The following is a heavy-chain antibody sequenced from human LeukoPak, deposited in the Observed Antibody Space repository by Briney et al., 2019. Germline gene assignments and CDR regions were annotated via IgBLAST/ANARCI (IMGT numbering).Heavy chain of an antibody. CDR2: IYYRGST. J-gene: IGHJ3*02. CDR3: ARDPGYCRSTTCYGGAFDI. V-gene: IGHV4-31*03. CDR1: GGSISSGGYY. Sequence: SETLSLTFTVSGGSISSGGYYWSWIRQHRGTGLVWIGYIYYRGSTSYYPCLKSRVTISVDTSKNQFSLKLSSVTAADTAVYYCARDPGYCRSTTCYGGAFDIWGQGTMVTVSS. D-gene: IGHD2-2*01.